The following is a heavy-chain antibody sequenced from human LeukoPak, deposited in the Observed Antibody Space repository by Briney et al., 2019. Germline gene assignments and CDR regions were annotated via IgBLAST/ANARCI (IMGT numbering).Heavy chain of an antibody. V-gene: IGHV3-48*02. D-gene: IGHD6-13*01. CDR3: ATTRRYSSSWYGPYYFDY. CDR1: GFTFSSYS. Sequence: PGGSLRLSCAASGFTFSSYSMNWVRQAPGKGLEWVSYISSSSSTIYYADSVKGRFTISRDNAKNSLYLQMNSLRDEDTAVYYCATTRRYSSSWYGPYYFDYWGQGTLVTVSS. J-gene: IGHJ4*02. CDR2: ISSSSSTI.